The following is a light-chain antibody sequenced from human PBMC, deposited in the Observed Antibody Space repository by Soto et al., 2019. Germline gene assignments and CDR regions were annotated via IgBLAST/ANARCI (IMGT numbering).Light chain of an antibody. J-gene: IGLJ1*01. Sequence: QSALTQPASVSGSPGQSITISCTGTSSDVGGYNSVSWYRQDPGKAPKLMIYDVTNRPSGVSNRFSGSKSGNTASLTISGLQSEDEPNYYCSSFTSSIIYVFGTGTRVTVL. CDR1: SSDVGGYNS. V-gene: IGLV2-14*01. CDR2: DVT. CDR3: SSFTSSIIYV.